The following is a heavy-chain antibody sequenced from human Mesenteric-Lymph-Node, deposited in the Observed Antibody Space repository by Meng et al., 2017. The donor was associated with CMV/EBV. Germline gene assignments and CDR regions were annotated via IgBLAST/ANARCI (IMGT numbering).Heavy chain of an antibody. CDR2: IIPIFGTA. J-gene: IGHJ4*02. CDR3: AMRSKPGGSGSYYNRFDY. Sequence: TFSSYAISWVRPAPGQGLEWMGGIIPIFGTANYAQKFQGRVTITADESTSTAYMELSSLRSEDTAVYCCAMRSKPGGSGSYYNRFDYWGQGTLVTVSS. V-gene: IGHV1-69*01. CDR1: TFSSYA. D-gene: IGHD3-10*01.